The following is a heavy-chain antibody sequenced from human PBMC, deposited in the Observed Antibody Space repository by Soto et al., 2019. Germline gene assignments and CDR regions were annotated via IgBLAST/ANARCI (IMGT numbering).Heavy chain of an antibody. D-gene: IGHD2-8*01. J-gene: IGHJ4*02. Sequence: QVQLVESGGGVVRPGGSLRLSCAASGFTFSRYGMHWVRQAPGKGLEGVAVMSYEGTKKYYADSVKGGFTASRDNSRNRQYLQLNSLIVEDTAVYFCATGFLSWGYCANGVCYHFDYWGQGTPVTVSS. CDR2: MSYEGTKK. V-gene: IGHV3-30*03. CDR3: ATGFLSWGYCANGVCYHFDY. CDR1: GFTFSRYG.